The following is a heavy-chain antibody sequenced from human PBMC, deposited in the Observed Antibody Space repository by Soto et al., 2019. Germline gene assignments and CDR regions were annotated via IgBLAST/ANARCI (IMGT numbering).Heavy chain of an antibody. CDR3: WMTNWFDS. CDR2: INSGGGTV. J-gene: IGHJ5*01. D-gene: IGHD2-2*03. V-gene: IGHV3-48*02. CDR1: GFTFNTYT. Sequence: EVQLVESGGDLVQPGGSLRLSCAASGFTFNTYTMNWVRQAPGKGLEWIAYINSGGGTVYYADSVKGRFTISRDNAKNSLNLQMNSMRDEDTALDYCWMTNWFDSWGQGTLVTVSP.